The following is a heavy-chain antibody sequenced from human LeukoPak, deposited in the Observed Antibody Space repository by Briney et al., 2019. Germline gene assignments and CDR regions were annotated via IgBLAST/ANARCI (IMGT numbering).Heavy chain of an antibody. J-gene: IGHJ3*02. D-gene: IGHD3-9*01. V-gene: IGHV4-59*01. CDR1: GGSISSYY. Sequence: SETLSLTCTVSGGSISSYYWSWIRQPPGKGLEWIGYIYYSGSTNYNPSLKSRVTISVDTSKNQLSLKLSSVTAADTAVYYCARENYDILTGSHTFDIWGQGTMVTVSS. CDR3: ARENYDILTGSHTFDI. CDR2: IYYSGST.